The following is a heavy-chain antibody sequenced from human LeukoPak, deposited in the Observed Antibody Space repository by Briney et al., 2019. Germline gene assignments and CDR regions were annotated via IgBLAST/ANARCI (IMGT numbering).Heavy chain of an antibody. D-gene: IGHD2-2*02. CDR2: ISAYNGNT. CDR1: GYTFTSYG. CDR3: ARGRYCSSTSCYISGTGDWFDP. J-gene: IGHJ5*02. Sequence: ASVKVSCKASGYTFTSYGISWVRQAPGQGLEWMGWISAYNGNTNYAQKLQGGVTMTTDTSTSTAYMELRSLRSDDTAVYYCARGRYCSSTSCYISGTGDWFDPWGQGTLVTVSS. V-gene: IGHV1-18*01.